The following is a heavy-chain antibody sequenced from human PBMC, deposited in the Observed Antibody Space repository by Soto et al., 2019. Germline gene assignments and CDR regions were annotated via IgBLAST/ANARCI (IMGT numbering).Heavy chain of an antibody. Sequence: EVQLVETGGGLIQPGGSLRLSCAASGLTVSTNYLSWVRQAPGKGLEWVSIIYSDGSTFYGGSLRGRFTISRDNSKNTRYLQMDSLRAEDTAVHYCARARDSTTGTRINTMDVWGQGTTVTVSS. CDR1: GLTVSTNY. CDR3: ARARDSTTGTRINTMDV. CDR2: IYSDGST. J-gene: IGHJ6*02. D-gene: IGHD4-4*01. V-gene: IGHV3-53*02.